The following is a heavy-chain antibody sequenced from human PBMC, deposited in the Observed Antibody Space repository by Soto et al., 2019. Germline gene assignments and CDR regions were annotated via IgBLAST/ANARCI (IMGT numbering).Heavy chain of an antibody. CDR2: IYYSGST. CDR3: ARLRSGSYSPPEYFQH. D-gene: IGHD1-26*01. V-gene: IGHV4-39*01. Sequence: QLQLQESGPGLVKPSETLSLTCTVSGGSISSSSYYWGWIRQPPGKGLEWIGSIYYSGSTYYNPSLKSRVTISVDTSKNQFSLKLSSVTAADTAVYYCARLRSGSYSPPEYFQHWGQGTLVTVSS. J-gene: IGHJ1*01. CDR1: GGSISSSSYY.